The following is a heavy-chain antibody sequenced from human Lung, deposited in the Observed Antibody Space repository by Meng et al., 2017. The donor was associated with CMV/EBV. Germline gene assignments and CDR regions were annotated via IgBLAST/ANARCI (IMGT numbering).Heavy chain of an antibody. CDR2: IYYSGST. CDR1: CGFISSGSYN. CDR3: ARDGCSSADCYPSNWFDP. V-gene: IGHV4-39*07. Sequence: QLHLHDSGPGLVKPSETLSLTCTVSCGFISSGSYNCAWIRQPPGKDLEWIGSIYYSGSTYYNTSLKSRVTISGDTSNNQFSLRLTSVTAADTAVYYCARDGCSSADCYPSNWFDPWGQGTLVTVSS. D-gene: IGHD2-2*01. J-gene: IGHJ5*02.